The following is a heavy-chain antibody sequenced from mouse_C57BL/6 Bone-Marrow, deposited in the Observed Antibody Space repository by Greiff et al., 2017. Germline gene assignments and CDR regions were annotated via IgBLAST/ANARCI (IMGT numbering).Heavy chain of an antibody. CDR1: GFTFSSYG. V-gene: IGHV5-6*01. CDR2: ISSGGSYT. Sequence: EVKLMESGGDLVKPGGSLKLSCAASGFTFSSYGMSWVRPTPDKRLAWVATISSGGSYTYYPDSVKGRFTISRDNAKNTLYLQMSSLKSEDTAMYYCARHNGNYRFAYWGQGTLVTVSA. CDR3: ARHNGNYRFAY. J-gene: IGHJ3*01. D-gene: IGHD2-1*01.